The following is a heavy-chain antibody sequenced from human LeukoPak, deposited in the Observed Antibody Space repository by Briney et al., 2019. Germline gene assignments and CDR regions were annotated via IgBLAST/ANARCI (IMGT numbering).Heavy chain of an antibody. V-gene: IGHV4-4*07. Sequence: SETLSLTCSVSGGSISNFYWSWIRQPAGKGLEWIGRIYTSGSTNYNPSLKSRVTMTVDTSKNQFSLKLSSVTAADTAVYYCARATPDCSSTSCYSYYYYYYYMDVWGKGTTVTVSS. CDR2: IYTSGST. CDR1: GGSISNFY. D-gene: IGHD2-2*01. J-gene: IGHJ6*03. CDR3: ARATPDCSSTSCYSYYYYYYYMDV.